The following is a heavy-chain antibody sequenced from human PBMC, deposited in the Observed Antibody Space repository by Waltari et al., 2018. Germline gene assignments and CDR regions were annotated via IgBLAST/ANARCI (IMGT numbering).Heavy chain of an antibody. CDR2: FNPDSGGT. V-gene: IGHV1-2*06. CDR3: VRGSGGYSWFDP. D-gene: IGHD3-10*01. J-gene: IGHJ5*02. CDR1: GYIFTDSY. Sequence: QVQLVQSGAEVKKPGASVKVSCTASGYIFTDSYIHWVRQAPGRGLEWVGRFNPDSGGTNYAQKFQGRVTMTTDTSITTAYMELSRLTSDDTALYYCVRGSGGYSWFDPWGQGTLLTVSS.